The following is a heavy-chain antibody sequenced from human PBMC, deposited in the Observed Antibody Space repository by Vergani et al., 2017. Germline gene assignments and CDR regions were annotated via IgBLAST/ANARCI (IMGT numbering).Heavy chain of an antibody. J-gene: IGHJ4*02. CDR3: ARDPRVREAPGGRFEY. CDR1: GYTFTTYA. V-gene: IGHV7-4-1*02. Sequence: QVQLVQSGSELKKPGASVKVSCKASGYTFTTYAMNWARQAPGQGLEWMGWINTNTGNPTYAPGFTGRFVFSLDTSVSTTYLHISSLEPEDTAVYYCARDPRVREAPGGRFEYWGQGTLVTVSS. D-gene: IGHD3-10*01. CDR2: INTNTGNP.